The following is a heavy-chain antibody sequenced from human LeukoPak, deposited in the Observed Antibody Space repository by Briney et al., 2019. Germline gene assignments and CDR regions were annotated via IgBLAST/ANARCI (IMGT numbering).Heavy chain of an antibody. J-gene: IGHJ3*02. V-gene: IGHV3-30*04. CDR2: ISYDGSNK. Sequence: GGSLRLSCAASGFTFSSYAMHWVRQAPGKGLEWVAVISYDGSNKYYADSVKGRFTISRDNSKNTLYLQMNSLRAEDTAVYYCARDAPYSSGWYRDAFDIWGQGTMVTVSS. D-gene: IGHD6-19*01. CDR1: GFTFSSYA. CDR3: ARDAPYSSGWYRDAFDI.